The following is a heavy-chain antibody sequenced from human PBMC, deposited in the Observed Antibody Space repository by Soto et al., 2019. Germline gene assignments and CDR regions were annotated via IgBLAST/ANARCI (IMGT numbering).Heavy chain of an antibody. Sequence: QVQLVQSGAEVKKPGSSVKVSCKASGGTFSSYAISWVRQAPGQGLEWMGGIIPIFGTANYAQKFQGRVTITADESTSTAYMELSSLRSKDTAVYYCARAGIVVVVAATPGDWFDPWGQGTLVTVSS. CDR3: ARAGIVVVVAATPGDWFDP. V-gene: IGHV1-69*12. D-gene: IGHD2-15*01. J-gene: IGHJ5*02. CDR2: IIPIFGTA. CDR1: GGTFSSYA.